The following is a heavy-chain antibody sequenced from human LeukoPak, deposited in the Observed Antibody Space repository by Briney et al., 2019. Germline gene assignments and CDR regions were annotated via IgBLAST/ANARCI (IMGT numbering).Heavy chain of an antibody. Sequence: SETLSLTCAVYGGSFSGYYWSWIRQPPGKGLEWIGEINHSGSTNYNPSLKSRVTISVDTSKNQFSLKLSSVTAADTAVYYCAVCGGSGRILDYWGQGTLVTVSS. J-gene: IGHJ4*02. V-gene: IGHV4-34*01. D-gene: IGHD3-10*01. CDR1: GGSFSGYY. CDR3: AVCGGSGRILDY. CDR2: INHSGST.